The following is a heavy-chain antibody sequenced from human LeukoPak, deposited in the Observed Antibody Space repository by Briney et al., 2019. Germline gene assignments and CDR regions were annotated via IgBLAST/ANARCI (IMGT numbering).Heavy chain of an antibody. CDR1: GFTFSSYW. Sequence: GGSLRLSCAASGFTFSSYWMNWVRQAPGKGLGWVSAISGSGDNTYYADSVKGRFTISRDNSKNTLSLQMNSLRAEDTAVYYCAKDPRGDCSGGSCYYLHYWGQGTLVTVSS. J-gene: IGHJ4*02. CDR2: ISGSGDNT. V-gene: IGHV3-23*01. CDR3: AKDPRGDCSGGSCYYLHY. D-gene: IGHD2-15*01.